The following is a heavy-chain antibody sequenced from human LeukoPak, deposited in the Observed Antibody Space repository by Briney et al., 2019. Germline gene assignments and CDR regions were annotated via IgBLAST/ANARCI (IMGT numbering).Heavy chain of an antibody. J-gene: IGHJ3*02. CDR1: DFTFSNYA. D-gene: IGHD2-2*01. V-gene: IGHV3-30-3*01. CDR2: ISYDGSNE. Sequence: GGSLRLSCAASDFTFSNYAMHWVRQAPGKGLEWVAIISYDGSNEYYADSVKGRFTISRDNSKNTLYLQMNSLRAEDAAVYYCARIGYCSSTSCYAGAFDIWGQGTMVTVSS. CDR3: ARIGYCSSTSCYAGAFDI.